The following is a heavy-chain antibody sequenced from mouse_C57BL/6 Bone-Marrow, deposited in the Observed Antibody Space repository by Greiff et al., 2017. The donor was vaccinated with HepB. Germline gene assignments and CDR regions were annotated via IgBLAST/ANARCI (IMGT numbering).Heavy chain of an antibody. D-gene: IGHD2-1*01. CDR1: GYTFTSYW. Sequence: LVESGAELVKPGASVKMSCKASGYTFTSYWITWVKQRPGQGLEWIGDIYPGSGSTNYNEKFKSKATLTVDTSSSTAYMQLSSLTSEDSAVYYCARGYRGNYVSYYYAMDYWGQGTSVTVSS. J-gene: IGHJ4*01. V-gene: IGHV1-55*01. CDR2: IYPGSGST. CDR3: ARGYRGNYVSYYYAMDY.